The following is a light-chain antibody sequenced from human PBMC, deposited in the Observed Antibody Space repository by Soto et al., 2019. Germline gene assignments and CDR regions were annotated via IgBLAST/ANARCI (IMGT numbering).Light chain of an antibody. CDR2: AAS. CDR3: QQLNSYPHIA. V-gene: IGKV1-9*01. Sequence: DIQLTQSPSFLSASVGDRVTITCRASQGISSYLAWYQQKPGKAPKLLIYAASTLQSGVPSRFSGSGSGTEFALTSSSLQLEDFATYYCQQLNSYPHIAFGPGTKVDIK. J-gene: IGKJ3*01. CDR1: QGISSY.